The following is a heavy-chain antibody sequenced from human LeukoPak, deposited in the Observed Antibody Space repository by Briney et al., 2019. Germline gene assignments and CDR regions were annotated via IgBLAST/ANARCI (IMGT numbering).Heavy chain of an antibody. CDR2: IWYDGSNK. J-gene: IGHJ6*02. CDR1: GFTFSSYG. CDR3: ARGPTVAGTRIYYYYYGMDA. V-gene: IGHV3-33*01. Sequence: GGSLRLSCAASGFTFSSYGMHWVRQAPGKGLEWVAVIWYDGSNKYYADSVKGRFTISRDNSKNTLYLQMNSLRAEDTAVYYCARGPTVAGTRIYYYYYGMDAWGQGTTVTVSS. D-gene: IGHD6-19*01.